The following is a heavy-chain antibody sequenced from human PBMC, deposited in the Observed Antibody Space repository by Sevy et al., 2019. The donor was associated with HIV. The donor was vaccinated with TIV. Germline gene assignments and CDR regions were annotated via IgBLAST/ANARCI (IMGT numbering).Heavy chain of an antibody. V-gene: IGHV1-24*01. Sequence: ASVKVSCKVSGYTLTELSMHWVRQAPGKGLEWMGGFDPEDGETIYAQKFQGRVTMTEDTSTDTAYMELSSLRSEDTAVDYCATGFMITFGGVIATYSYGMDVWGQGTTVTVSS. D-gene: IGHD3-16*02. CDR2: FDPEDGET. CDR1: GYTLTELS. CDR3: ATGFMITFGGVIATYSYGMDV. J-gene: IGHJ6*02.